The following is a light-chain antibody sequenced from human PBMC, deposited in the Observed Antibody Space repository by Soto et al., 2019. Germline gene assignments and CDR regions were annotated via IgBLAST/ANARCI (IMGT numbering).Light chain of an antibody. CDR3: QQLNSYPIT. CDR1: QGLSSD. CDR2: AAS. J-gene: IGKJ5*01. V-gene: IGKV1-9*01. Sequence: DIQLTQSPSFLSASVGDRVTITCRASQGLSSDLAWYQQKPGKAPKLLIYAASTLQSGVPSRFSGSGSGTAFTLTTTSLQLEDVATYYCQQLNSYPITFGQGTRLEIK.